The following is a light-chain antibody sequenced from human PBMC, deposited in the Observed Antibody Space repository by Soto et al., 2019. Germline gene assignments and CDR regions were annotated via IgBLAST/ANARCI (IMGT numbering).Light chain of an antibody. CDR3: QQRSNWPPVIT. J-gene: IGKJ5*01. CDR2: DAS. Sequence: EIVLTQSPATLSLSPGERATLSCRASQTFSSHLAWYQQKPGQAPRLLIYDASKRATGIPARFSGRGSGTDFCHTISRLEPADFAVYYCQQRSNWPPVITFGQGTRLEIK. CDR1: QTFSSH. V-gene: IGKV3-11*01.